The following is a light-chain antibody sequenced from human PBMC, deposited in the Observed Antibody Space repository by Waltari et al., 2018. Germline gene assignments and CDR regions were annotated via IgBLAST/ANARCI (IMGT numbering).Light chain of an antibody. V-gene: IGKV1-39*01. CDR2: SAS. CDR3: QQTYSTPTVT. Sequence: DILMTQSPSSLSATVADRLTITCRASQNIENYLNWYQQRPGRAPKLLIYSASTLQSGVPPRFSGSGSGTGCTLTITNVQPEDIATYYWQQTYSTPTVTFGQGTRLDIK. J-gene: IGKJ5*01. CDR1: QNIENY.